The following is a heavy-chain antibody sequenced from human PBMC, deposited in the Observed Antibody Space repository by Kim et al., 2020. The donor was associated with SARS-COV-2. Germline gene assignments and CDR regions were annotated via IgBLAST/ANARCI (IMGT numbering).Heavy chain of an antibody. D-gene: IGHD5-12*01. J-gene: IGHJ4*02. CDR1: GFTFSSAW. V-gene: IGHV3-7*01. Sequence: GGSLRLSCAASGFTFSSAWMTWFRQAPGKGLEWVSNINRDGSKENYVDSVKGRFTISRDNAKISVFLQMYNLRDEDTGVFYCARDIEESGYDRNDYWGQGTVVTVSS. CDR3: ARDIEESGYDRNDY. CDR2: INRDGSKE.